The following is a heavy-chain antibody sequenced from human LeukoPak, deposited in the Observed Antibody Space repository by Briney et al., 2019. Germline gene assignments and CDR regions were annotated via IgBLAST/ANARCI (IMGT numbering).Heavy chain of an antibody. CDR2: IYWNDDK. V-gene: IGHV2-5*01. Sequence: ESGPTLVKPTQTLTLTCTFSGFSLSTSGVGVGWIRQPPGKALEWLALIYWNDDKRYSPSLKSRLTITKDTSKNHVVLTMTNMDPVDTATYYCARSFSGITIFGVVITPFDYWGQGTLVTVSS. D-gene: IGHD3-3*01. CDR3: ARSFSGITIFGVVITPFDY. CDR1: GFSLSTSGVG. J-gene: IGHJ4*02.